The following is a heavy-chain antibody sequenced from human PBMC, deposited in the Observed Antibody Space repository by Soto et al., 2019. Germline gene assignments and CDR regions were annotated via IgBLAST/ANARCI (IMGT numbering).Heavy chain of an antibody. V-gene: IGHV4-61*08. CDR1: GGSISSGGYY. D-gene: IGHD3-10*01. CDR3: ARASYGSGNYYAPYYFYAMDV. Sequence: PSETLSLTCTVSGGSISSGGYYWNWIRQHPGKGLEWIGYIYYSGNTNYNPSLKSRVTMSVDTSKNQFSLNLTSVTAADTAVYFCARASYGSGNYYAPYYFYAMDVWGHGTTVTVSS. CDR2: IYYSGNT. J-gene: IGHJ6*02.